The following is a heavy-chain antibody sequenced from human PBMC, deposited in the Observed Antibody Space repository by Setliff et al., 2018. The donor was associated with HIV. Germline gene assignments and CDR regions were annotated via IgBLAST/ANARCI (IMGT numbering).Heavy chain of an antibody. Sequence: SETLSLTCSVSGYSLSSGFYWGWIRQAPGKGLEWIANIYHSGNTYYNPSLKSRVTISVDTSKNQFSLKLSSVTAADTALYYCARGPLYGYDRGYFDYWGQGTLVTVS. CDR2: IYHSGNT. V-gene: IGHV4-38-2*02. CDR3: ARGPLYGYDRGYFDY. J-gene: IGHJ4*02. D-gene: IGHD5-12*01. CDR1: GYSLSSGFY.